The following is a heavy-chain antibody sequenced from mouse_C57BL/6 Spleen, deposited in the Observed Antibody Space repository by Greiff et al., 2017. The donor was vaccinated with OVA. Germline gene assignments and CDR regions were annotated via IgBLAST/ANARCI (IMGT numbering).Heavy chain of an antibody. CDR2: ISYDGSN. D-gene: IGHD1-1*01. CDR3: ARDYYGGDYAMDY. V-gene: IGHV3-6*01. J-gene: IGHJ4*01. CDR1: GYSITSGYY. Sequence: EVKLMESGPGLVKPSQSLSLTCSVTGYSITSGYYWNWIRQFPGNKLEWMGYISYDGSNNYNPSLKNRISITRDTSKNQFFLKLNSVTTEDTATYYCARDYYGGDYAMDYWGQGTSVTVSS.